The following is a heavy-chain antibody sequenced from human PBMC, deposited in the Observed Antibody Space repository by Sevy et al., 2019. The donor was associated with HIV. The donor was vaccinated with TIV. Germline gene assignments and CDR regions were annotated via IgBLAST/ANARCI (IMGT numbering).Heavy chain of an antibody. CDR1: GLTFSDYY. D-gene: IGHD6-19*01. CDR2: IRNKPNIYTT. V-gene: IGHV3-72*01. CDR3: ARVTAVADLYFDY. Sequence: GGSLRLSCATSGLTFSDYYMDWVRQAPGKGLEWVGRIRNKPNIYTTEYAASVKGRFNISRDDSKNSLYLQMNSLKTEDTAVYYCARVTAVADLYFDYWGQGTLVTVSS. J-gene: IGHJ4*02.